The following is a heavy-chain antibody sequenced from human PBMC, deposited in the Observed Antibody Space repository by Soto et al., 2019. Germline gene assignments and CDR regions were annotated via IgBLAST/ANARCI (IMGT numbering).Heavy chain of an antibody. D-gene: IGHD4-17*01. Sequence: SETLSLTCTVSGGSISSGDYYWSWIRQPPEKGLEWIGYIYYSGSTYYNPSLKSRVTISVDTSKNQFSLKLSSVTAADTAVYYCAGSVDYGDLYWFDPWGQGTLVTVSP. J-gene: IGHJ5*02. CDR2: IYYSGST. V-gene: IGHV4-30-4*01. CDR3: AGSVDYGDLYWFDP. CDR1: GGSISSGDYY.